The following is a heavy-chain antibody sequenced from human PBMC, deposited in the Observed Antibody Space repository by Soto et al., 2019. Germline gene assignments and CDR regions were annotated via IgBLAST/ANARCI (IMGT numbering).Heavy chain of an antibody. J-gene: IGHJ6*02. V-gene: IGHV1-69*06. CDR2: IIPIFGTA. Sequence: SVKVSCKASGGTFSSYAISWVRQAPRQGLEWMVGIIPIFGTANYAQKFQGRVTITADKSTSTAYMELSSLRSEDTAVYYCAIKTIALIIVVTHYGMDVWRQGATVTVSS. D-gene: IGHD3-22*01. CDR1: GGTFSSYA. CDR3: AIKTIALIIVVTHYGMDV.